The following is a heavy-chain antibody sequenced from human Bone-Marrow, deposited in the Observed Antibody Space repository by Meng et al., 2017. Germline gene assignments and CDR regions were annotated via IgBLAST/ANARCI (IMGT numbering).Heavy chain of an antibody. J-gene: IGHJ6*02. CDR2: IKQDGSEK. D-gene: IGHD1-7*01. CDR1: GFTFSSYW. CDR3: ARDPITGTTLYYYYYGMDV. V-gene: IGHV3-7*01. Sequence: GGSLRLSCAASGFTFSSYWMSWVRQAPGKGLEWVANIKQDGSEKYCVDSVKGRFTISRDNAKNSLYLQMNSLRAEDTAVYYCARDPITGTTLYYYYYGMDVWGQGTLVTVSS.